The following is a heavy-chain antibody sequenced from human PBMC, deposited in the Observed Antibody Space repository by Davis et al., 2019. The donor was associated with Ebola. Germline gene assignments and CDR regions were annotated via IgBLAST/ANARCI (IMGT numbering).Heavy chain of an antibody. CDR1: GYSFTSYW. CDR2: IYPGDSDT. J-gene: IGHJ5*02. V-gene: IGHV5-51*01. CDR3: ARRELGSSGYYGAGTFDP. Sequence: PGGSLRLSCKGSGYSFTSYWIGWVRQMPGKGLEWMGIIYPGDSDTRYSPSFQGQVTISADKSISTAYLQWSSLKASDTAMYYCARRELGSSGYYGAGTFDPWGQGTLVTVSS. D-gene: IGHD3-22*01.